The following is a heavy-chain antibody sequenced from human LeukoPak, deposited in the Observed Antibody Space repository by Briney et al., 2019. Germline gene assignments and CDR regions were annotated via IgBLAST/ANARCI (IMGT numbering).Heavy chain of an antibody. V-gene: IGHV1-18*01. CDR3: ARDSSYSSGWDDIDY. CDR1: GYTFTSYG. CDR2: ISAYNGNT. J-gene: IGHJ4*02. Sequence: GASVKVSCKASGYTFTSYGISWVRQAPGQGLAWMGWISAYNGNTNYAQKLQVRVTMTTDTSTSTAYMELRSLRSDDTAVYYCARDSSYSSGWDDIDYWGQGTLVTVSS. D-gene: IGHD6-19*01.